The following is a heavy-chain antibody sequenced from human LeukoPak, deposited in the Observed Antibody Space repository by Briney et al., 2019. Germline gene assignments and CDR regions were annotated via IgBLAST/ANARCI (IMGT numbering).Heavy chain of an antibody. CDR2: ISAYNGNT. V-gene: IGHV1-18*01. CDR1: GYTFTSYG. D-gene: IGHD2-21*01. CDR3: AKIPQVATVSVPNFDH. Sequence: ASVKVSCKASGYTFTSYGISWVRQAPGQGLEWMGWISAYNGNTNYAQKLQGRVTMTTDTSISTAYMELSRLRSDDTAVYYCAKIPQVATVSVPNFDHWGQGTLVTVSS. J-gene: IGHJ4*02.